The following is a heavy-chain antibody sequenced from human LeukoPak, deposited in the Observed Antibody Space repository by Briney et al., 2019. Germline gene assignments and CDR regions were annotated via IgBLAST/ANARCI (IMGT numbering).Heavy chain of an antibody. D-gene: IGHD3-3*01. Sequence: PGGSLRLPCAASGFTFDDYGMSWVRQAPGKGLEWVSGINWNGGSTGYADSVKGRFTISRDNAKNSLYLQMNSLRAEDTALYYCARSSGYDFWSGYPNDYWGQGTLVTVSS. J-gene: IGHJ4*02. CDR1: GFTFDDYG. CDR3: ARSSGYDFWSGYPNDY. V-gene: IGHV3-20*04. CDR2: INWNGGST.